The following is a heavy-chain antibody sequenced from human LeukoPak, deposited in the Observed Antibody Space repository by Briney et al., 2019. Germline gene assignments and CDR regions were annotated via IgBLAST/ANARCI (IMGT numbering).Heavy chain of an antibody. D-gene: IGHD2-15*01. CDR1: GFTFDDYG. J-gene: IGHJ4*02. CDR3: ATTRGSGLIDEPVDY. Sequence: GGSLRLSCAASGFTFDDYGMNWVRQAPGKGLEWVSGLNWNGGRTGYADSVRGRFTITRDNAKNSLYLQMNSLRAEDTALYYCATTRGSGLIDEPVDYWGQGTLVTVSS. CDR2: LNWNGGRT. V-gene: IGHV3-20*04.